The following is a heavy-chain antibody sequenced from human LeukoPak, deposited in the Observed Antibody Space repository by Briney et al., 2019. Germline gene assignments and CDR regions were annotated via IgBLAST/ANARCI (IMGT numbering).Heavy chain of an antibody. CDR3: LRDRGYSTYDC. V-gene: IGHV3-7*01. CDR1: EFRLSDYW. CDR2: IKQDGSDI. Sequence: PGGSPRLSCVASEFRLSDYWMNWVRQAPGKGLEWVASIKQDGSDIYYVDSVRGRFTISRDNAKNSLYLQMNTLTAEDTAVYYCLRDRGYSTYDCWGQGTLVTVSS. J-gene: IGHJ4*02. D-gene: IGHD6-13*01.